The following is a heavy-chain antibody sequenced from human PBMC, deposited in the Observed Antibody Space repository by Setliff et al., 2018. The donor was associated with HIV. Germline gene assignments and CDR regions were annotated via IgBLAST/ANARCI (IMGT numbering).Heavy chain of an antibody. CDR1: GFTFSSYG. CDR2: ISYDGSNK. D-gene: IGHD3-10*01. V-gene: IGHV3-30*03. CDR3: ARAAYYNGLDV. Sequence: PGGSLRLSCAASGFTFSSYGMHWVRQAPGKGLEWVAVISYDGSNKYYADSVKGRFTISRDNTKNTVYLQMDSLRAEDTAVYYCARAAYYNGLDVWGQGTTVTVSS. J-gene: IGHJ6*02.